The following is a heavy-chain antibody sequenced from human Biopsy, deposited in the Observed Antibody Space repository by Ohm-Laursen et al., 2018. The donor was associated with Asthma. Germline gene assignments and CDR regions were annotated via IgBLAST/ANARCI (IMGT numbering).Heavy chain of an antibody. D-gene: IGHD3-16*01. V-gene: IGHV1-69*13. J-gene: IGHJ6*02. CDR2: IIPMYGVP. Sequence: SVKVSCKSSGGTFRTYAFNWARQAPGPGLEWMGGIIPMYGVPKVAQKFQGRVTITADESTSTAYMEMSSLRSEDTAVYYCARVGAIMISGDFYFYSGFDLWGQGTTVRVSS. CDR3: ARVGAIMISGDFYFYSGFDL. CDR1: GGTFRTYA.